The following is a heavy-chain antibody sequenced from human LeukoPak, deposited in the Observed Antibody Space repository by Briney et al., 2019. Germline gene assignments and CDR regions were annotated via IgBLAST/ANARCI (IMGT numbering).Heavy chain of an antibody. CDR1: GLTVSNAW. D-gene: IGHD3-10*01. CDR2: IYYSGST. CDR3: ARGGSYGSGSYYAD. V-gene: IGHV4-59*02. Sequence: PGGSLRLSCAASGLTVSNAWMSWIRQPPGRGLEWIGYIYYSGSTNYNPSLKSRVTISVDTSKNQFSLKLSSVTAADTAVYYCARGGSYGSGSYYADWGQGTLVTVSS. J-gene: IGHJ4*02.